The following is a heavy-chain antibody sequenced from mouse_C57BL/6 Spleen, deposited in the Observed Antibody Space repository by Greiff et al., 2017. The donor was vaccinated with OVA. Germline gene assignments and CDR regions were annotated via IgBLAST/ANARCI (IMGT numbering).Heavy chain of an antibody. J-gene: IGHJ4*01. D-gene: IGHD2-5*01. CDR1: GYTFTSYW. CDR2: FDPSDSYT. CDR3: ARYNYSNEDYYAMDY. Sequence: VQLQQPGAELVKPGASVKLSCKASGYTFTSYWMQWVKQRPGQGLEWIGEFDPSDSYTNYNPKFKGKAKLTVNTSSCTAVMQLSSQTSEDSAVYYCARYNYSNEDYYAMDYWGQGTSVTVSS. V-gene: IGHV1-50*01.